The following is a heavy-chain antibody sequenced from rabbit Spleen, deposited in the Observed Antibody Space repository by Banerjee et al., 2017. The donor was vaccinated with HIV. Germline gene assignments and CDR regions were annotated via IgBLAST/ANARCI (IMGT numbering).Heavy chain of an antibody. CDR2: IDVGSSDFT. Sequence: QEQLVESGGGLVKPGASLTLTCKASGFSFNGFSFNGGYDMCWVRPAPGKGLEWIACIDVGSSDFTYFASWAKGRFTISKTSSTTVTLQMTSLTAADTATYFCARDSGSSFSSYGMDLWGPGTLVTVS. CDR1: GFSFNGFSFNGGYD. D-gene: IGHD8-1*01. CDR3: ARDSGSSFSSYGMDL. V-gene: IGHV1S45*01. J-gene: IGHJ6*01.